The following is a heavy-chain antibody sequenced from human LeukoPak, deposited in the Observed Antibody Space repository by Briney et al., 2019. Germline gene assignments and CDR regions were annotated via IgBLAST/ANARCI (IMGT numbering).Heavy chain of an antibody. V-gene: IGHV4-4*02. CDR3: ARVGWGSAPYFDY. D-gene: IGHD3-16*01. J-gene: IGHJ4*02. CDR1: GGSISSSNW. Sequence: PSETLSLTCAVSGGSISSSNWWSWVRQPPGKGLEWIGEIYHSGSTNYNPSLKSRVTISVDKSKNQFSLKLSSVTAADTAVYYCARVGWGSAPYFDYWGQGTLVTVSS. CDR2: IYHSGST.